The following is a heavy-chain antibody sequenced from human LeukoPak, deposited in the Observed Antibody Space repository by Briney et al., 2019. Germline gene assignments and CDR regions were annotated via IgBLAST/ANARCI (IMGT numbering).Heavy chain of an antibody. CDR1: GFTFSSYW. Sequence: GGSLRLSCAASGFTFSSYWMSWVRQAPGKGLEWVANIKQDGSEKYYVDSVKGRFTISRDNARNSLYLQMNSLRAEDTAVYYCARAVAGTFYYYYYMDVWGKGTTVTVSS. CDR3: ARAVAGTFYYYYYMDV. J-gene: IGHJ6*03. D-gene: IGHD6-19*01. V-gene: IGHV3-7*01. CDR2: IKQDGSEK.